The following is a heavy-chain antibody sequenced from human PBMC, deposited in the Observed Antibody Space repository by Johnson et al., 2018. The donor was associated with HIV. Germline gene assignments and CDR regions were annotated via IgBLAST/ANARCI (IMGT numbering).Heavy chain of an antibody. CDR1: GFTFSSYA. J-gene: IGHJ3*02. Sequence: QVQLVESGGGLVQPGGSLRLSCAASGFTFSSYAMHWVRQAPGKGLEWVAVISYDGSNKYYADSVKGRFTISRDNSKNTLYLQMKSLRAEDTAVYYCARVQLNLGNLLWFGELNTPRAFDIWGQGTMVTVSS. V-gene: IGHV3-30-3*01. D-gene: IGHD3-10*01. CDR2: ISYDGSNK. CDR3: ARVQLNLGNLLWFGELNTPRAFDI.